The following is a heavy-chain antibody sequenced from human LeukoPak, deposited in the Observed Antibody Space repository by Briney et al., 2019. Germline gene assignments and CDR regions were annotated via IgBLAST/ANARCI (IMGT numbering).Heavy chain of an antibody. D-gene: IGHD3-16*02. V-gene: IGHV4-30-2*01. CDR3: ARSGRYVWGSYRTNFDY. J-gene: IGHJ4*02. CDR1: GGSISSGGYS. Sequence: PSQTLSLTCAVSGGSISSGGYSWSWIRQPPGKGLEWIGYIYHSGSTYYNPSLKSRVTISVDTSKNQFSLKLSSVTAADTAVYYCARSGRYVWGSYRTNFDYWGQGTLVTVSS. CDR2: IYHSGST.